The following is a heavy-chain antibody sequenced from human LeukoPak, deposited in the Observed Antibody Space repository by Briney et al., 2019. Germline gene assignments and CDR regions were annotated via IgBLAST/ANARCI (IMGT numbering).Heavy chain of an antibody. CDR2: ISGDGGST. V-gene: IGHV3-43*02. CDR1: GFTFGTYE. Sequence: GGSLRLSCVGSGFTFGTYEMGWVRQAPGKGLEWVSLISGDGGSTYYADSVKGRFTISRDNSKNSLYLQMNSLRTEDTALYYCAKDWNGDYVIDYWGQGTLVTVSS. J-gene: IGHJ4*02. CDR3: AKDWNGDYVIDY. D-gene: IGHD4-17*01.